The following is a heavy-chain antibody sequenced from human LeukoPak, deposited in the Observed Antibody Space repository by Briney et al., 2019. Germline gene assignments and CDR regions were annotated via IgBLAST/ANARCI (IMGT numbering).Heavy chain of an antibody. Sequence: PGGSLRLSCAASGFTFSSYAMSWVRQAPGEGLEWVSAISGSGGSTYYADSAKGRFTISRDNSKNTLYLQMNSLRAEDTAVYYCAQDKTDRLTSIHCDYWGQGTLVTVSS. CDR2: ISGSGGST. D-gene: IGHD2-21*02. CDR1: GFTFSSYA. J-gene: IGHJ4*02. V-gene: IGHV3-23*01. CDR3: AQDKTDRLTSIHCDY.